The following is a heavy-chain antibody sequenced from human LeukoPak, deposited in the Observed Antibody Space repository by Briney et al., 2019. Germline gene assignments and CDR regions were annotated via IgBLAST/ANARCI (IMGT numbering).Heavy chain of an antibody. D-gene: IGHD3-22*01. CDR1: GYTFTSYG. CDR2: ISAYNGNT. Sequence: ASVKVSCKASGYTFTSYGISWVRQAPGQGLEWMGWISAYNGNTNYAQKLQGRVTMTTDTSTSTAYMELRSLRSDDTAVYYSARVSPVVNAFDIWGQGTMVTVSS. V-gene: IGHV1-18*01. J-gene: IGHJ3*02. CDR3: ARVSPVVNAFDI.